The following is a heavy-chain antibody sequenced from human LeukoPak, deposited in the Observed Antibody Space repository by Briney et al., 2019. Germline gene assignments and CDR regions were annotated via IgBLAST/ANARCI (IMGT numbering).Heavy chain of an antibody. J-gene: IGHJ4*02. CDR3: ARVHRVAGLDY. D-gene: IGHD6-19*01. CDR1: GDSISGGDCY. CDR2: IFSGNT. V-gene: IGHV4-30-4*01. Sequence: SETLSLTCTVSGDSISGGDCYWRWLRQPPGRGLEWIGYIFSGNTYYNPSLQSRLSLSVDTSKNQFSLRLSSVTAADTALYFCARVHRVAGLDYWGQGTLVTVSS.